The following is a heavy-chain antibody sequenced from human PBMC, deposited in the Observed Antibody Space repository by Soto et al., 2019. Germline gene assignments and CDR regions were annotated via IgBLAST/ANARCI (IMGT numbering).Heavy chain of an antibody. Sequence: QVQLVDSGGGVVQPGRSLRLSCVASGFTFRSYAMYWVRQAPGKGLEWMALISYDGTNKYYADSVKGRFTISRDNSKNTLYLQMNSLRVEDTAVYYCARDGGPWDMYNWFDPWGQGTLVTVSS. CDR2: ISYDGTNK. V-gene: IGHV3-30-3*01. CDR3: ARDGGPWDMYNWFDP. J-gene: IGHJ5*02. CDR1: GFTFRSYA. D-gene: IGHD3-16*01.